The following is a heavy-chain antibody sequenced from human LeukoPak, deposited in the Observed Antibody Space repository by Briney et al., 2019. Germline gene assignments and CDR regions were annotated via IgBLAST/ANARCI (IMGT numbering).Heavy chain of an antibody. J-gene: IGHJ4*02. D-gene: IGHD3-16*01. V-gene: IGHV3-23*01. CDR2: INGAGDNT. CDR3: AKVSVCYGCYLDY. Sequence: SLRLSCAASGYTFSSHGLTWVREAPGKGLGGVSTINGAGDNTYYSETVKGRLTISRDNSKNTLYLQMHSLRAEDTAIYYCAKVSVCYGCYLDYWGQGTLVTVS. CDR1: GYTFSSHG.